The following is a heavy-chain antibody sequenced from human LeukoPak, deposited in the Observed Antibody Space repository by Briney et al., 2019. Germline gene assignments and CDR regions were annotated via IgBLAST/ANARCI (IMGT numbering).Heavy chain of an antibody. CDR3: ARRATVTSHYFDY. J-gene: IGHJ4*02. CDR2: IYHSGST. V-gene: IGHV4-38-2*02. CDR1: GYSISSGYY. D-gene: IGHD4-17*01. Sequence: PSETLSLTCTVSGYSISSGYYWGWIRQPPGKGLEWIGSIYHSGSTYYNPSLMSRVTISVDTSKNQFSLKLSSVTAADTAVYYCARRATVTSHYFDYWGQGTLVTVSS.